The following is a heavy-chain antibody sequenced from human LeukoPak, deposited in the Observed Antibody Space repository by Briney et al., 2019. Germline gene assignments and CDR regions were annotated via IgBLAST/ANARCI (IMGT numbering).Heavy chain of an antibody. CDR3: AGTYYYGSGRLNWFDP. V-gene: IGHV4-39*01. D-gene: IGHD3-10*01. CDR2: IYYSGST. CDR1: GGSISSSSYY. Sequence: ASETLSLTCTVSGGSISSSSYYWGWIRQPPGKGLEWVGSIYYSGSTYYNPSLKSRVTISVDTSKNQFSVKPSSVPAADTAVYYCAGTYYYGSGRLNWFDPWGQGTLVTVSS. J-gene: IGHJ5*02.